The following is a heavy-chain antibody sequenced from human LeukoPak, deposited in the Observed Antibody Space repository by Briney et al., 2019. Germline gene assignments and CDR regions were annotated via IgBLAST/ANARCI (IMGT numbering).Heavy chain of an antibody. CDR2: IRYDGSNK. CDR1: GFTFSSYG. CDR3: AKDLLWFGELSGTGAFDI. D-gene: IGHD3-10*01. J-gene: IGHJ3*02. Sequence: PGGSLRLSCAASGFTFSSYGMHWVRQAPGKGLEWVAFIRYDGSNKYYADSVKGRFTISRDNSKNTLYLQMNSLRAEDTAVYYCAKDLLWFGELSGTGAFDIWGQGTMVTVSS. V-gene: IGHV3-30*02.